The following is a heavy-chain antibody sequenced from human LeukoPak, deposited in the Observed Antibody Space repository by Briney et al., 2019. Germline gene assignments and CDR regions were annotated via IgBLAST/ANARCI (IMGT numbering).Heavy chain of an antibody. CDR1: GYTFTSYA. CDR2: INAGNGNT. Sequence: GASVKVSCKASGYTFTSYAMHWVRQAPGQRLEWMGWINAGNGNTKYSQKFQGRVTITRDPSASTAYMEPSSLRSEDTAVYYCARGAGYCSGGSCLEPFYYYYYGMDVWGQGTTVTVSS. J-gene: IGHJ6*02. D-gene: IGHD2-15*01. CDR3: ARGAGYCSGGSCLEPFYYYYYGMDV. V-gene: IGHV1-3*01.